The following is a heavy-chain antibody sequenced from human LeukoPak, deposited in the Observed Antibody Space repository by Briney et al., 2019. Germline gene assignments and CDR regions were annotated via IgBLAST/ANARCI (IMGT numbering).Heavy chain of an antibody. CDR2: IIPIFGTA. Sequence: ASVKVSCKASGGTFSSYAISWVRQAPGQGLEWMGGIIPIFGTANYAQKFQGRVTITADKSTSTAYMELSSLRSEDTAVYYCARARYYYGSGSYQGWFDPWGQGTLVTVSS. D-gene: IGHD3-10*01. CDR1: GGTFSSYA. V-gene: IGHV1-69*06. J-gene: IGHJ5*02. CDR3: ARARYYYGSGSYQGWFDP.